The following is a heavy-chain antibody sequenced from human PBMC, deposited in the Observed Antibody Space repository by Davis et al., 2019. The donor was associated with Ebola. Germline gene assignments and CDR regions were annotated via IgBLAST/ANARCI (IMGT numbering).Heavy chain of an antibody. CDR3: ATVKPYYSSEFDY. CDR1: GGTFSSYA. Sequence: AASVKVSCKASGGTFSSYAISWVRQAPGQGLEWMGGIIPIFGTANYAQKFQGRVTITADESTSTAYMELSSLRSEDTAVYYCATVKPYYSSEFDYWGQGTLVTVSS. J-gene: IGHJ4*02. V-gene: IGHV1-69*13. CDR2: IIPIFGTA. D-gene: IGHD2/OR15-2a*01.